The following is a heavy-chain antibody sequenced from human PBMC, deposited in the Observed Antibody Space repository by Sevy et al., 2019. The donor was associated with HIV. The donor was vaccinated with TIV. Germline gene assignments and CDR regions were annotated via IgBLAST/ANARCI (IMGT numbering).Heavy chain of an antibody. CDR1: GFTFSTYW. CDR3: ARDKATVSRRGLRYYYYGTDV. D-gene: IGHD2-2*01. V-gene: IGHV3-7*01. Sequence: GGSLRLSCAASGFTFSTYWMSWFRQAPGKGLEWVANINEDGTEKFYVDSVKGRFTMSRDNAKNSLYLQMNSLRADDAAVYYCARDKATVSRRGLRYYYYGTDVWGQGTTVTVSS. J-gene: IGHJ6*02. CDR2: INEDGTEK.